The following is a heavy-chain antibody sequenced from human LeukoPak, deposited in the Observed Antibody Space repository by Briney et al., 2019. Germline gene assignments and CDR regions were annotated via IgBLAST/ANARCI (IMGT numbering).Heavy chain of an antibody. D-gene: IGHD6-19*01. CDR1: GFTVSSNY. CDR2: IYSGGST. J-gene: IGHJ3*02. CDR3: AKDRRYSSGWYALDI. V-gene: IGHV3-53*01. Sequence: GGSLRLSCAASGFTVSSNYMSWVRQAPGKGLEWVSVIYSGGSTFYADSVKGRFTISRDSSRNTLYLQMNSLKAEDTAVYYCAKDRRYSSGWYALDIWGQGTMVTISS.